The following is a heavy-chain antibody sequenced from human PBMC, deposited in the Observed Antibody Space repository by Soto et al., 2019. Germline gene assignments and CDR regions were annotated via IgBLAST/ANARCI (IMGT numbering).Heavy chain of an antibody. Sequence: GGSLILSCAASGFTFSTYWMSWVRRTPGKGLEWVANIKQDGTEKYYVDSVRGRLTVSRDNAKSSLYLQMNSLRVEDTAVYYCTTSPHRDSERVFVWGQGTTVTVSS. J-gene: IGHJ6*02. V-gene: IGHV3-7*01. CDR1: GFTFSTYW. CDR2: IKQDGTEK. CDR3: TTSPHRDSERVFV. D-gene: IGHD1-26*01.